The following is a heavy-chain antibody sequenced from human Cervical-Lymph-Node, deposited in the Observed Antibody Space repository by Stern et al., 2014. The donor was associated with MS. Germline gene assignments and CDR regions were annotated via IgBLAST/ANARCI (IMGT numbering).Heavy chain of an antibody. CDR1: GYIFTGYY. CDR2: THPNTGGA. Sequence: QVQLVPSGAEVKKPGASVKLSCKTSGYIFTGYYIHLVRQAPGPGLERMSLTHPNTGGAKYAQKFQGRVTMSRDTSISTAYVELSSLTSDDTAVYYCARDQRGITIFGVVTDYYYLGMDVWGQGTTVTVSS. D-gene: IGHD3-3*01. V-gene: IGHV1-2*02. J-gene: IGHJ6*02. CDR3: ARDQRGITIFGVVTDYYYLGMDV.